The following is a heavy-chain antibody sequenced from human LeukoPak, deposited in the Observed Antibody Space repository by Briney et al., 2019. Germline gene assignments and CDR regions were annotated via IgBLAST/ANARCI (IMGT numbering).Heavy chain of an antibody. V-gene: IGHV3-33*08. CDR1: GFTFSSYG. J-gene: IGHJ4*02. Sequence: GSLRLSCAASGFTFSSYGMHWVRQAPGKGLEWVAVIWYDGSNKYYADSVKGRFTISRDNSKNTLYLQMNSLRAEDTAVYYCARDDDWGSRSPLDYWGQGTLVTVSS. CDR3: ARDDDWGSRSPLDY. CDR2: IWYDGSNK. D-gene: IGHD7-27*01.